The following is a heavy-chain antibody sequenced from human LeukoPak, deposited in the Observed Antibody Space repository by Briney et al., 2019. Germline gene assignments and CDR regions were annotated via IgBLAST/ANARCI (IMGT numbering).Heavy chain of an antibody. J-gene: IGHJ6*03. V-gene: IGHV4-4*07. CDR2: IYTTGST. D-gene: IGHD1-7*01. CDR1: GGSISSYY. Sequence: PSETLSLTCTVSGGSISSYYWSWIRQPAGKGLEWIGRIYTTGSTNYNPSLKSRVTMSVDTSKNQFSLKLGSVTAADTAVYYCARVTGTTLYYYMDVWGKGTTVTVSS. CDR3: ARVTGTTLYYYMDV.